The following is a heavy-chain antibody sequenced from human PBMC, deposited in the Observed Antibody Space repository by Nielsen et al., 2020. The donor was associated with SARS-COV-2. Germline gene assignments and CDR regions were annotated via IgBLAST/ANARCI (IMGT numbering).Heavy chain of an antibody. D-gene: IGHD4-11*01. CDR2: ISGAETYT. CDR3: ARDRHYTIPFDY. V-gene: IGHV3-11*05. J-gene: IGHJ4*02. Sequence: GESLKISCVASGFSFSDFYMTWVRQAPGKGLEWVSDISGAETYTTYADSVKGRFTISRDNAKNSLFLEMSSLRAEDTAVYYCARDRHYTIPFDYWGQGALVTVSA. CDR1: GFSFSDFY.